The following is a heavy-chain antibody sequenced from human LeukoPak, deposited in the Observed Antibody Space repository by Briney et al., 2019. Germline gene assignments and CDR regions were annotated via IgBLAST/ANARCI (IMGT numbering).Heavy chain of an antibody. CDR2: ISYDGSNK. J-gene: IGHJ4*02. CDR3: AKGITMVRGPEPNFDY. V-gene: IGHV3-30*18. D-gene: IGHD3-10*01. Sequence: GRSLRLSCAASGFTFSSYGMHWVRQAPGKGLEWVAVISYDGSNKYYADSVKGRFTISRDNSKNTLYLQMNSPRAEDTAVYYCAKGITMVRGPEPNFDYWGQGTLVTVSS. CDR1: GFTFSSYG.